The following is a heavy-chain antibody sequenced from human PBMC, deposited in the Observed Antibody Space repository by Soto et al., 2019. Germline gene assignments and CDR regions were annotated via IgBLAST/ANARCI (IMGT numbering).Heavy chain of an antibody. Sequence: EVHLLEFGGGLVQPGGSLRLSCAASGFTFSNYAMNWVRQAPGKGLEWVSGITGSSGRTFYADSVKGRFTISRDNSKNTVYLQMNSVRADDTAVYYCAKEYTSTSRGSFDYWGQGALVTVSS. V-gene: IGHV3-23*01. D-gene: IGHD1-26*01. CDR1: GFTFSNYA. CDR3: AKEYTSTSRGSFDY. CDR2: ITGSSGRT. J-gene: IGHJ4*02.